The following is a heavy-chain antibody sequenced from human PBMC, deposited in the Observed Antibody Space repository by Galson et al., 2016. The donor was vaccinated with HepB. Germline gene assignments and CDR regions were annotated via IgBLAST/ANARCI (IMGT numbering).Heavy chain of an antibody. D-gene: IGHD5-18*01. V-gene: IGHV3-11*01. CDR2: IGGVGEMK. J-gene: IGHJ4*02. CDR3: ARSFAGYIPGDDS. Sequence: SLRLSCAASGFTVSDYYMSWIRQAPGKGLEWVSYIGGVGEMKFYGDSVKGRFTISRDNAKNSVFLEMKSLRDEDTAIYYCARSFAGYIPGDDSWGQGTLVTVSS. CDR1: GFTVSDYY.